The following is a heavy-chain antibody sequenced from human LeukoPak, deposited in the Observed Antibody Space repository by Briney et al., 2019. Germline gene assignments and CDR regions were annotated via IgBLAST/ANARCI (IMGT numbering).Heavy chain of an antibody. V-gene: IGHV4-61*02. Sequence: SETLSLTXTVSGGSISSRSYYWSWIRQPAGEGLEWIGRFYTSGSTNYNPSLKSRVTISVDTSKNQFSLRLSSVTAADTAVYYCARDEWELSFDYWGQGALVTVSS. CDR1: GGSISSRSYY. CDR2: FYTSGST. D-gene: IGHD1-26*01. J-gene: IGHJ4*02. CDR3: ARDEWELSFDY.